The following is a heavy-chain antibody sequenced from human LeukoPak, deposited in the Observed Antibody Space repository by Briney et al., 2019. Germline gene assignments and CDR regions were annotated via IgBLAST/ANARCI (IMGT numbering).Heavy chain of an antibody. CDR3: ARLPAYCSSTSCYYDY. CDR2: IKQDGSEK. Sequence: GGSLRLSCAAYGFTFSSYAMSWVRQAPGKGLEWVANIKQDGSEKYYVDSVKGRFTISRDNAKNSLYLQMNSLRAEDTAVYYCARLPAYCSSTSCYYDYWGQGTLVTVSS. V-gene: IGHV3-7*01. D-gene: IGHD2-2*01. J-gene: IGHJ4*02. CDR1: GFTFSSYA.